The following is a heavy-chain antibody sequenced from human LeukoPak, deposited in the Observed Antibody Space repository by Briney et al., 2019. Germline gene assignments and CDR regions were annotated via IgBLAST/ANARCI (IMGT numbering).Heavy chain of an antibody. Sequence: SETLSLTCTVSGGSISRRSYYWGWIRQPPGKGLEWIGIIYSSGSTYSNPSLKSRVTISLDTSKSQSSLKVSSVTAADTAVYYCASRPGYSYGDFDYWGQGTLVTVSS. V-gene: IGHV4-39*07. CDR1: GGSISRRSYY. CDR3: ASRPGYSYGDFDY. CDR2: IYSSGST. J-gene: IGHJ4*02. D-gene: IGHD5-18*01.